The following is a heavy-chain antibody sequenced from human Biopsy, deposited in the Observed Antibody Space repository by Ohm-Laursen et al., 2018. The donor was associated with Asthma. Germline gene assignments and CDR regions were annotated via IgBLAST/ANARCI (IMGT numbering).Heavy chain of an antibody. Sequence: SQTLSLTCTVSYGSITSGGYYWTWIRQHPGKGLEWIGFIYYRGSTDYNPSLKSRVSISIDTSKNQFSLKLSSVTAADTAVYYCARAQDYYDSRGYYRSFDYWGQGTLVTVSS. D-gene: IGHD3-22*01. J-gene: IGHJ4*02. CDR2: IYYRGST. CDR1: YGSITSGGYY. V-gene: IGHV4-31*03. CDR3: ARAQDYYDSRGYYRSFDY.